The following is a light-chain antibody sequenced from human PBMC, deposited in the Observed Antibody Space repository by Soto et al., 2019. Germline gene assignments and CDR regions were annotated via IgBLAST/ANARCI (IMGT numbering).Light chain of an antibody. CDR1: SSDVGSYNL. CDR3: CSYAGSSTFV. CDR2: EGS. V-gene: IGLV2-23*01. J-gene: IGLJ1*01. Sequence: CVLTQPASVTGSPGQSITISCTGTSSDVGSYNLVSWYQQHPGKAPKLMIYEGSKRPSGVSNRFSGSKSGNTASLTISGLQAEDEADYYCCSYAGSSTFVFGTGTRSPS.